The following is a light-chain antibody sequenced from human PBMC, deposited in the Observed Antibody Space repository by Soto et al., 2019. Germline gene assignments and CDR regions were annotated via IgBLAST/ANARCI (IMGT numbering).Light chain of an antibody. J-gene: IGKJ1*01. CDR3: QQSNNYPWT. CDR2: EAS. CDR1: QSISRY. Sequence: DIQMTQSPSTLSASVGDRVTITCRASQSISRYLAWYQQKPGKAPKLLIYEASNLESGVPSRFSGSGSGTEFTLTISSLQPDDFATYFCQQSNNYPWTFVQGTKVDIK. V-gene: IGKV1-5*03.